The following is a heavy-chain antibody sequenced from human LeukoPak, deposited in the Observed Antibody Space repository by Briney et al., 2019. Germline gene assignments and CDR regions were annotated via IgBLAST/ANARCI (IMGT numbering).Heavy chain of an antibody. CDR2: ISYDGSNK. CDR3: AKDDYTGSYFDY. J-gene: IGHJ4*02. Sequence: GGSLRLSCAASEFTFSSYGMHWVRQAPGKGLEWVAVISYDGSNKYYADSVKGRLTISRDNSKNTLYLQMNSLRPEDTAVYYCAKDDYTGSYFDYWGQGTLVTVSS. V-gene: IGHV3-30*18. CDR1: EFTFSSYG. D-gene: IGHD1-26*01.